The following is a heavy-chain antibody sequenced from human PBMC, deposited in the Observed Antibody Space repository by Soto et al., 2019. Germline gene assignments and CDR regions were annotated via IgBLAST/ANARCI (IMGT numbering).Heavy chain of an antibody. CDR3: ARHQRIKIFGVVIMGTYGMDV. CDR2: ISSSGSTI. D-gene: IGHD3-3*01. CDR1: GFTFSSYE. V-gene: IGHV3-48*03. Sequence: PGGSLRLSCAASGFTFSSYEMNWVRQAPGKGLEWVSYISSSGSTIYYADSVKGRFTISRDNAKNSLYLQMNSLRAEDTAVYYCARHQRIKIFGVVIMGTYGMDVWGQGPTVTVSS. J-gene: IGHJ6*02.